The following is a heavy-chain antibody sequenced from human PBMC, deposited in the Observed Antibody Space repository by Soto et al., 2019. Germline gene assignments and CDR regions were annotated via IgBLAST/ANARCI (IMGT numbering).Heavy chain of an antibody. V-gene: IGHV1-69*12. D-gene: IGHD5-12*01. CDR1: GGTFSSYA. CDR2: IVPIVDTS. J-gene: IGHJ4*02. Sequence: QVQLVQSGAEVRQPASSVKVSCKTSGGTFSSYAISWVRQAPGQGLEWMGGIVPIVDTSTYAQKFQGRVTXXAXESTSTVYMELSSLRSDDTAVYYCVRVVAIPGYPDHWGQGTLVTVSS. CDR3: VRVVAIPGYPDH.